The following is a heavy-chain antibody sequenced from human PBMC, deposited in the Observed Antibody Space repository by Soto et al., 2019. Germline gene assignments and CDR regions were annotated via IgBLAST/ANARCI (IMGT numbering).Heavy chain of an antibody. D-gene: IGHD2-15*01. CDR1: GFTFSNAW. Sequence: EVQLVESGGGLVKPGGSLRLSCAASGFTFSNAWMSWVRQAPGKGLEWVGRIKSKTDGGTTDYAAPVKGRFTISRDDSNNTLYLQMNSLKTEDTAVYYCSTYSPGGYYYYYMDVWGKGTTVTVSS. V-gene: IGHV3-15*01. J-gene: IGHJ6*03. CDR3: STYSPGGYYYYYMDV. CDR2: IKSKTDGGTT.